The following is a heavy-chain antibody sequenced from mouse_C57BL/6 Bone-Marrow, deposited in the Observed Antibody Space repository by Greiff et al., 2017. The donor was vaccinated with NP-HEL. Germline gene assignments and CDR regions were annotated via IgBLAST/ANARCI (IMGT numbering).Heavy chain of an antibody. J-gene: IGHJ3*01. Sequence: EVKVVESGEGLVKPGGSLKLSCAASGFTFSSYAMSWVRQTPEKRLEWVAYISSGGDYIYYADTVKGRFTISRDNARNTLYLQMSSLKSEDTAMYYCTRDDRWFAYWGQGTLVTVSA. D-gene: IGHD2-3*01. CDR1: GFTFSSYA. CDR3: TRDDRWFAY. V-gene: IGHV5-9-1*02. CDR2: ISSGGDYI.